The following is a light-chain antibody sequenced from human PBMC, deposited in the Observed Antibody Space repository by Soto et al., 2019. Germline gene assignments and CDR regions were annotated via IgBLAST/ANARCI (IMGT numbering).Light chain of an antibody. CDR2: KAS. Sequence: DIQMTQSPSTLSASVGDRVTITCRASQSISSWLAWYQQKPGKAPKLLIYKASSLESGVPSRFSGSGSGTEFTLTISSLQPDDFATYYCHQYNSYSWTFGHGTKVDIK. V-gene: IGKV1-5*03. J-gene: IGKJ1*01. CDR3: HQYNSYSWT. CDR1: QSISSW.